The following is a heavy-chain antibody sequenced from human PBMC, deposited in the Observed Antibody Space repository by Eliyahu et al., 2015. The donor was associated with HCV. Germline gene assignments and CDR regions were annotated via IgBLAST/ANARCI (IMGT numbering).Heavy chain of an antibody. CDR2: IHYSGST. Sequence: QVQLQESGPGLVKPSETLSLTCTVSGGSIXTYXWSWIRXPPGKGLEWIGYIHYSGSTNYNPSLKSRVTMSLDTSKNQFSLNLTSVTAADTAMYYCASGGGGIAVTGTGGWFDPWGQGTLVTVSS. J-gene: IGHJ5*02. CDR1: GGSIXTYX. V-gene: IGHV4-59*01. CDR3: ASGGGGIAVTGTGGWFDP. D-gene: IGHD6-19*01.